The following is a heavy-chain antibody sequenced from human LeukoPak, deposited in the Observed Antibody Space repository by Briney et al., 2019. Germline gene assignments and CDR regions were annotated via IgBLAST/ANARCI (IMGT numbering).Heavy chain of an antibody. Sequence: ASVKVSCKASGYTFTGYYMHWVRQAPGQGLEWMGWINPNSGGTNYAQKFQGRVTMTRDTSISTAYMELSRLRSDDTAVYYCAREAYCSSTSCYTGYFDYWGQGTLVTVSS. CDR1: GYTFTGYY. J-gene: IGHJ4*02. D-gene: IGHD2-2*02. CDR2: INPNSGGT. V-gene: IGHV1-2*02. CDR3: AREAYCSSTSCYTGYFDY.